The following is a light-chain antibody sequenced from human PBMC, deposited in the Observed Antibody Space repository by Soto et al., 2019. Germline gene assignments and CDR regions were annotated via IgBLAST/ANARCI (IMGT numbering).Light chain of an antibody. CDR3: QQYNNWPIT. Sequence: EIVLTQSPGILSLSPGERASLSCGASQSISSSFLAWYQQKPGLAPRLLMYDASTRATGIPARFSGSGSGTEFTLTVSSLQSEDFALYYCQQYNNWPITFGQGTRLEIK. CDR1: QSISSS. CDR2: DAS. J-gene: IGKJ5*01. V-gene: IGKV3-15*01.